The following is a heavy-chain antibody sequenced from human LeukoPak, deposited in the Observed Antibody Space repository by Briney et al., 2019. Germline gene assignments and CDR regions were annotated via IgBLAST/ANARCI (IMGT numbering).Heavy chain of an antibody. CDR1: GFTFSGSA. Sequence: GGSLKLSCAASGFTFSGSAMHWVRQASGKGLGWVGRIRSKANSYTTADAASMKGRFTISRDDSKNTAYLQMNSLKTEDTAVYYCTRSLGYYDILTGYTGNDYWGQGTLVTVSS. CDR3: TRSLGYYDILTGYTGNDY. J-gene: IGHJ4*02. CDR2: IRSKANSYTT. D-gene: IGHD3-9*01. V-gene: IGHV3-73*01.